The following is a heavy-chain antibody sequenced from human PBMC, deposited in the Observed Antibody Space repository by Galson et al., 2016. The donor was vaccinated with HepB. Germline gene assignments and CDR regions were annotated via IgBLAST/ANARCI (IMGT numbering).Heavy chain of an antibody. J-gene: IGHJ6*02. CDR3: AREDGAYCGGDCYYYYGMDV. CDR2: IIPIFGTA. D-gene: IGHD2-21*01. V-gene: IGHV1-69*13. CDR1: GGAFSSYA. Sequence: SVKVSCKASGGAFSSYAISWVRQAPGQGLKWMGGIIPIFGTANYAQKFQGRVTITADESTSTAYMELSSLRSEDTAVYYCAREDGAYCGGDCYYYYGMDVWGQGTTVTVSS.